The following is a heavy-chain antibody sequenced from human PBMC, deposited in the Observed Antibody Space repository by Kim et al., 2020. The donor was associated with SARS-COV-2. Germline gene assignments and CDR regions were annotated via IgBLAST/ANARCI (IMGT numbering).Heavy chain of an antibody. D-gene: IGHD2-15*01. CDR3: AKDGEYCSGGTCPAFDF. V-gene: IGHV6-1*01. CDR2: TYYRSQWYT. CDR1: GDSISRNNAA. J-gene: IGHJ4*02. Sequence: SQTLSLTCAISGDSISRNNAAWNWIRQSPSRGLEWLVRTYYRSQWYTDYAVSVKSRININADTSKNQFSLQLNSVTAEDSAVYYCAKDGEYCSGGTCPAFDFWGQGTLVTVSS.